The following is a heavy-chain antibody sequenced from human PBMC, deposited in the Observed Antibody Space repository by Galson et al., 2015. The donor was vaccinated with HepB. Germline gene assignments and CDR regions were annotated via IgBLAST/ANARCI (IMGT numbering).Heavy chain of an antibody. D-gene: IGHD6-19*01. CDR3: AKDSGWHHRRYYYGMDV. J-gene: IGHJ6*02. V-gene: IGHV3-43D*03. Sequence: SLRLSCAASGFTFDDYAMHWVRQAPGKGLEWVSLISWDGDSTYYADSVKGRFTISRDNSKNSLYLQMNSLRAEDTALYYCAKDSGWHHRRYYYGMDVWGQGTTVTVSS. CDR2: ISWDGDST. CDR1: GFTFDDYA.